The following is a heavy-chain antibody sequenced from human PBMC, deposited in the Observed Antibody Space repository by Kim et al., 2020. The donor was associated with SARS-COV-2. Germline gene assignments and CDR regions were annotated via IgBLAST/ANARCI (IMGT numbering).Heavy chain of an antibody. CDR1: AFTFSSYA. CDR3: ARPTLEGYLVATRGLDY. CDR2: ISYDGSNK. Sequence: GGSLRLSCAASAFTFSSYAMHWVRQAPGKGLEWVAVISYDGSNKYYADSVKGRFTISRDNSKNTLYLQMNSLRAEDTAVYYCARPTLEGYLVATRGLDYWGQGTLVTVSS. V-gene: IGHV3-30*04. J-gene: IGHJ4*02. D-gene: IGHD5-12*01.